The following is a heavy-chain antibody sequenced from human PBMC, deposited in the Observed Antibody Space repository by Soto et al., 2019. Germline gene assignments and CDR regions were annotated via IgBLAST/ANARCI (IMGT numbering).Heavy chain of an antibody. CDR2: ISSSGSTI. CDR1: GFTFSDYY. CDR3: ARVNDFWSGYYLRSGWFDP. V-gene: IGHV3-11*01. D-gene: IGHD3-3*01. J-gene: IGHJ5*02. Sequence: GGSLRLSCAASGFTFSDYYMSWIRQAPGKGLEWASYISSSGSTIYYADSGKGRFTISRDNAKNSLYLQMNSLRAEDTAVYYCARVNDFWSGYYLRSGWFDPWGQGTLVTVSS.